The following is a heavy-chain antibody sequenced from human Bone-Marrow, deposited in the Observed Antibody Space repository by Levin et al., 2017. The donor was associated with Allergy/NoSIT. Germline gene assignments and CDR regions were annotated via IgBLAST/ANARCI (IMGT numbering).Heavy chain of an antibody. Sequence: LSLTCAASGFPFSISSMNWVRQAPGKGLEWLSYISSSSSTIHYADSVKGRFTSSRDNAKNSLYLQMNSLRDEDTAVYYCARDMDCVTTRGLDAEYFQHWGQGTLVTVSS. CDR1: GFPFSISS. V-gene: IGHV3-48*02. CDR2: ISSSSSTI. CDR3: ARDMDCVTTRGLDAEYFQH. D-gene: IGHD4-11*01. J-gene: IGHJ1*01.